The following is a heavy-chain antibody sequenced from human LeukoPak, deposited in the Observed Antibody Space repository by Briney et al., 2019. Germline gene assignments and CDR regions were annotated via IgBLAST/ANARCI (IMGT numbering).Heavy chain of an antibody. Sequence: GGALRLSCAASGFTFSSYSMNWVRQAPGKGLEWVSSISSSSSYIYYPDSVKGRFTISSDNANNSLYLQMNSLRAEGTAVYYCARDSTGYCSGGSCYGLDYWGQGTLVTVSS. V-gene: IGHV3-21*01. J-gene: IGHJ4*02. CDR3: ARDSTGYCSGGSCYGLDY. CDR2: ISSSSSYI. D-gene: IGHD2-15*01. CDR1: GFTFSSYS.